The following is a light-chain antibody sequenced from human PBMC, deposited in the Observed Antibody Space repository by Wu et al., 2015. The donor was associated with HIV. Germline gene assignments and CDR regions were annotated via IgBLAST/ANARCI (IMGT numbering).Light chain of an antibody. J-gene: IGKJ4*01. CDR3: QQYAFWPLT. CDR1: QTVNNN. V-gene: IGKV3-15*01. Sequence: VMTQSPATLSVSPGEKVTLSCTASQTVNNNVAWYQQKPGQAPRLLIYGAFSRASGVPETFRGSGSGTDFTLTISSVQSGDFAVYYCQQYAFWPLTFGGGTKVEIK. CDR2: GAF.